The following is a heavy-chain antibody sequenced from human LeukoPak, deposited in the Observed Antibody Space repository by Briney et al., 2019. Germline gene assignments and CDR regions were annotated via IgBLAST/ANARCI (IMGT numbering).Heavy chain of an antibody. CDR3: AREEVVAARLLEVPI. V-gene: IGHV4-4*07. D-gene: IGHD6-6*01. CDR2: IYTSGST. CDR1: GGSISSYY. Sequence: SETLSLTCTVSGGSISSYYWSWIRQPAGKGLEWIGRIYTSGSTNYNPSLKSRVTISVDTSKNQFSLKLSSVTAADTAVYYCAREEVVAARLLEVPIWGQGTMVTVSS. J-gene: IGHJ4*02.